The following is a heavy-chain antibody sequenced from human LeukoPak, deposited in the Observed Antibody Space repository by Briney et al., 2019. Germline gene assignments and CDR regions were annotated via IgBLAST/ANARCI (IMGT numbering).Heavy chain of an antibody. CDR3: AKDGAVAGTGTEIDY. Sequence: GGSLRLSCAASGLTFSSYAMSWVRQAPGKGLEWVSAISGSGGSTYYADSVKGRFTISRDNSKNTLYLQMNSLRAEDTAVYYCAKDGAVAGTGTEIDYWGQGTLVTVSS. CDR1: GLTFSSYA. V-gene: IGHV3-23*01. J-gene: IGHJ4*02. D-gene: IGHD6-19*01. CDR2: ISGSGGST.